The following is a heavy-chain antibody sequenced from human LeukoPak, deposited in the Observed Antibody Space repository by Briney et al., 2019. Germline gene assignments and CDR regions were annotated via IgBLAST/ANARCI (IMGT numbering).Heavy chain of an antibody. CDR3: AKSRPGSSWYAPDY. CDR1: GFTFSSYG. V-gene: IGHV3-30*18. D-gene: IGHD6-13*01. CDR2: IAHDGSNE. J-gene: IGHJ4*02. Sequence: GGSLRLSCAASGFTFSSYGMHWVRQAPGKGLEWVAVIAHDGSNEYYSDSVKGRFTISGDNSKNTLYLQMSSLRGDDTSVYYCAKSRPGSSWYAPDYWGQGTLVTVSS.